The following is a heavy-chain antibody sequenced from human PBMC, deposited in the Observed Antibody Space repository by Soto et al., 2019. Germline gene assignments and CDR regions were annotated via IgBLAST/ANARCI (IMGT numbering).Heavy chain of an antibody. CDR2: ISGSGGST. D-gene: IGHD6-13*01. V-gene: IGHV3-23*01. Sequence: EVQLLESGGGLVQPGGSLRLSCAASGFTFSSYAMSWVRQAPGKGLEWVSAISGSGGSTYYADSVKGRFTISRDNSKNPRYLQLNSLRAEDTAVYYCAKENGYSSSWFEFDYWGQGTLVTVSS. CDR1: GFTFSSYA. J-gene: IGHJ4*02. CDR3: AKENGYSSSWFEFDY.